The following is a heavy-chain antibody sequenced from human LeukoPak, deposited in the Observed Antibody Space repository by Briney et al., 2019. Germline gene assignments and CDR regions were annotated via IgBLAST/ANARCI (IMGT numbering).Heavy chain of an antibody. CDR1: GFTFSSYG. J-gene: IGHJ4*02. CDR2: IETGGAST. D-gene: IGHD3-22*01. V-gene: IGHV3-23*05. Sequence: GGSLRLSCAASGFTFSSYGMSWVRQAPGKGLEWVSAIETGGASTYYADSVKGRFTVSRDNAKNSLYLQMNSLRAEDTAVYYCASGYYYYWGQGTLVTVSS. CDR3: ASGYYYY.